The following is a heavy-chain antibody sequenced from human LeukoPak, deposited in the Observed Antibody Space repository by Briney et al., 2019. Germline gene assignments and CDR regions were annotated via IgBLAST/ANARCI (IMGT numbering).Heavy chain of an antibody. Sequence: GGSLRLSCAASGFTFSSYSMNWVRQAPGKGLEWVSTISGSGGATYYANSVKGRLTISRDNSNNTLYLQMNSLRAEDTAVYYCAKPHTPHCSGGTCYLFDYWGQGTLVTVSS. CDR1: GFTFSSYS. J-gene: IGHJ4*02. D-gene: IGHD2-15*01. CDR3: AKPHTPHCSGGTCYLFDY. V-gene: IGHV3-23*01. CDR2: ISGSGGAT.